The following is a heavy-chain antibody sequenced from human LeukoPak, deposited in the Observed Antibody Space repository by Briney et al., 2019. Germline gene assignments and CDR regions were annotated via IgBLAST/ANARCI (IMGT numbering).Heavy chain of an antibody. CDR3: ATPLPQLELRNYYYYYGMDV. J-gene: IGHJ6*02. CDR2: IIPILGIA. CDR1: GGTFSSYA. D-gene: IGHD1-7*01. Sequence: SVKVSCKASGGTFSSYAISWVRQAPGQGLEWMGRIIPILGIANYAQKSQGRVTITADKSTSTAYMELSSLRSEDTAVYYCATPLPQLELRNYYYYYGMDVWGQGTTVTVSS. V-gene: IGHV1-69*04.